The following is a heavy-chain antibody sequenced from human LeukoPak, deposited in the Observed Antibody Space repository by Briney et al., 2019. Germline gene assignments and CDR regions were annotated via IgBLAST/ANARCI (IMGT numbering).Heavy chain of an antibody. Sequence: GGSLRLSCAASGFTFNSYTMSWVRQAPGKGLEWVSALSAAGGSTHYADSVRGRFTISRDNSQNTMYLQMNSLRAEDTAVYYCAKDKHTYYYGSGSYYYGMDVWGKGTTVTASS. J-gene: IGHJ6*04. V-gene: IGHV3-23*01. CDR2: LSAAGGST. D-gene: IGHD3-10*01. CDR1: GFTFNSYT. CDR3: AKDKHTYYYGSGSYYYGMDV.